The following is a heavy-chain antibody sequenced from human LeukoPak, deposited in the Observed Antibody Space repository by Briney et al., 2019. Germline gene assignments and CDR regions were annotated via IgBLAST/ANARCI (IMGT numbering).Heavy chain of an antibody. CDR1: GYTFTEYI. J-gene: IGHJ4*02. CDR3: MRDDCGGTCYLGGY. D-gene: IGHD2-21*02. Sequence: ASVRISCKASGYTFTEYILHWVRQAPGQRPEWMGWIRAGNGDTTYSQNFQGRVTITTDTSASTVYMELSSLTSEDTGLYYCMRDDCGGTCYLGGYWGQGTLVTVSS. CDR2: IRAGNGDT. V-gene: IGHV1-3*01.